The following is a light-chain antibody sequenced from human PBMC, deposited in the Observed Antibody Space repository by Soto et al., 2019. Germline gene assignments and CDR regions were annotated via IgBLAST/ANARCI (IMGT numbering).Light chain of an antibody. CDR1: QSISGW. CDR2: DVS. Sequence: DIQMTQSPSTLSASVGDRVTITCRASQSISGWLAWYQQKPGKAPKLLIYDVSSLESGVPSRFSGSGSGTEFTLAISSLQPDDFATYYCLQDYNYPYTFGQGTKLEIK. J-gene: IGKJ2*01. CDR3: LQDYNYPYT. V-gene: IGKV1-5*01.